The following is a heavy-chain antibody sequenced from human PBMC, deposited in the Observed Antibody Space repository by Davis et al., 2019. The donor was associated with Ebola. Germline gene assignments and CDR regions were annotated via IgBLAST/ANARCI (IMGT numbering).Heavy chain of an antibody. CDR1: GYTFTSYD. Sequence: ASVKVSCKASGYTFTSYDINWVRQATGQGLEWMGWMNPNSGNTGYAQKFQGRVTITRNTSISTVYMELSSLRSEDTAVYYCARVPSMRTSNIVVVPGLNYFDYWGQGTLVTVSS. CDR3: ARVPSMRTSNIVVVPGLNYFDY. J-gene: IGHJ4*02. D-gene: IGHD2-2*01. V-gene: IGHV1-8*03. CDR2: MNPNSGNT.